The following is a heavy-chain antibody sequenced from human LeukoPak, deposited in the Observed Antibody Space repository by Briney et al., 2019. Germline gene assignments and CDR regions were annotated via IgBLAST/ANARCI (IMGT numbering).Heavy chain of an antibody. J-gene: IGHJ6*03. V-gene: IGHV4-59*01. Sequence: SETLSLTCTVSGGSISGYYWSWIRQPPGKGLEWIGYIYYSGGTNYNPSLKSRVTISVDTSKNQFSLKLSSVTAADTAVYYCARVEEGYGSGRRENYYYYYMDVWGKGTTVTISS. CDR3: ARVEEGYGSGRRENYYYYYMDV. CDR2: IYYSGGT. CDR1: GGSISGYY. D-gene: IGHD3-10*01.